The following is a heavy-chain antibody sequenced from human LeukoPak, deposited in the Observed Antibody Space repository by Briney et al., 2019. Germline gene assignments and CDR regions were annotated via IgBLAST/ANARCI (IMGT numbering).Heavy chain of an antibody. Sequence: GGSLRLSCAASGFTFSSYEMNWVRQAPGKGLEWVSYISSSGSTIYYADPVKGRFTISRDNAKNSLYLQMNSLRAEDTAVYYCARDGVYDSGPDAFDIWGQGTMVTVSS. V-gene: IGHV3-48*03. CDR3: ARDGVYDSGPDAFDI. CDR1: GFTFSSYE. J-gene: IGHJ3*02. D-gene: IGHD3-22*01. CDR2: ISSSGSTI.